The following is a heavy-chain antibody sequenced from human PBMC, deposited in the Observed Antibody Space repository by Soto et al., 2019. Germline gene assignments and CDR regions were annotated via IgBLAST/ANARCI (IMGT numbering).Heavy chain of an antibody. J-gene: IGHJ4*02. D-gene: IGHD1-1*01. CDR3: AIHGVNDHHIQRHDY. CDR1: GGSFSGYY. V-gene: IGHV4-34*01. Sequence: SETLSLTCAVYGGSFSGYYWSWIRQPPGKGLEWIGEINHSGSTNYNPSLKSRVTISVDTSKNQFSLKLSSVTAADTAVYYCAIHGVNDHHIQRHDYRAQGTLVIVSS. CDR2: INHSGST.